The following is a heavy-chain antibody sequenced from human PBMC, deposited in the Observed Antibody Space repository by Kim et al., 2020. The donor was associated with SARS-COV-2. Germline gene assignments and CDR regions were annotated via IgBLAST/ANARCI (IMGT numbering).Heavy chain of an antibody. Sequence: SETLSLTCTVSGGSISSSSYYWGWIRQPPGKGLEWIGSIYYSGSTYYNPSLKSRVTISVDTSKNQFSLKLSSVTAADTAVYYCARDSSYHHYHNAWFDPWGQGTLVTVSS. CDR2: IYYSGST. D-gene: IGHD6-6*01. CDR1: GGSISSSSYY. V-gene: IGHV4-39*02. J-gene: IGHJ5*02. CDR3: ARDSSYHHYHNAWFDP.